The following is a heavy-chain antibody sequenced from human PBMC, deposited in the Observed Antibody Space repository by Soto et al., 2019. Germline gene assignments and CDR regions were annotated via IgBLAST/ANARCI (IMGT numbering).Heavy chain of an antibody. CDR3: ARCIQGDYYYGMDV. V-gene: IGHV1-18*01. CDR1: GYTFYSHS. Sequence: QAQLVQSGAEVKKPGASVKVSCKASGYTFYSHSIIWVRQAPGQGLEWMGRINADYGNTQYAQKFRGRVTMTTDTSTTTVYMELTNLRSDDTAVYYCARCIQGDYYYGMDVWGQGTTGTVSS. D-gene: IGHD5-18*01. CDR2: INADYGNT. J-gene: IGHJ6*02.